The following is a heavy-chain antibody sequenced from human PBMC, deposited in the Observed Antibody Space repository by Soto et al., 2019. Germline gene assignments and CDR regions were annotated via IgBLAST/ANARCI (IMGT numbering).Heavy chain of an antibody. J-gene: IGHJ4*02. CDR2: IYWDDDK. CDR3: AHMGPSSIAARLVNH. Sequence: QITLKESGPTLVKPTQTLTLTCTFSGFSLSTSGVGVGWIRQPPGKALEELALIYWDDDKRYSASPKSRLTITQDTSNNQVVLTMPNMDPVDTATYYCAHMGPSSIAARLVNHWGQGTLVTVSS. CDR1: GFSLSTSGVG. D-gene: IGHD6-6*01. V-gene: IGHV2-5*02.